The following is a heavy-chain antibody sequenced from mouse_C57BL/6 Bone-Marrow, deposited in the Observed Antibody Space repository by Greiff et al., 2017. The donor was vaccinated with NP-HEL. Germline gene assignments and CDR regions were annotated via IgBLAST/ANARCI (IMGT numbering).Heavy chain of an antibody. Sequence: EVHLVESGGGLVQPKGSLKLSCAASGFSFNTYAMNWVRQAPGKGLEWVARIRSKSNNYATYYADSVKDRFTISRDDSESMLYLQMNKLKTEDTAMYYCVTLYDGYYGYFDVWGTGTTVTVSS. V-gene: IGHV10-1*01. CDR2: IRSKSNNYAT. CDR1: GFSFNTYA. J-gene: IGHJ1*03. CDR3: VTLYDGYYGYFDV. D-gene: IGHD2-3*01.